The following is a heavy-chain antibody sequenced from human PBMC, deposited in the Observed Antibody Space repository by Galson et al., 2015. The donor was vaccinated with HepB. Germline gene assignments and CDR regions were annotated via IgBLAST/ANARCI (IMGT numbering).Heavy chain of an antibody. CDR3: ARVTSIYDFSSRAYSYYYYGTDV. D-gene: IGHD6-19*01. V-gene: IGHV1-18*01. CDR2: INPYNGNT. J-gene: IGHJ6*02. Sequence: SVKVSCKASGVTFSTYAINWVRQAPGRGLEWVGWINPYNGNTNYAQKLQGRVTMTTDTSTSTAYMELRSLRSDDQAVYYCARVTSIYDFSSRAYSYYYYGTDVWGQGTTVAVSS. CDR1: GVTFSTYA.